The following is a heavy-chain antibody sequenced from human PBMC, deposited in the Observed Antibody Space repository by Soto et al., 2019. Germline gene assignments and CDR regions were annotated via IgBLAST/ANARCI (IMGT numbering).Heavy chain of an antibody. Sequence: GDSLRLSCAASGFTFSSYWMHWVRQAPGKGLVWVSRINSDGSSTSYADSVKGRFTISRDNAKNTLYLQMNSLRAEDTAVYYCARRRYNWNDDAFDIWGQGTMVTVSS. CDR3: ARRRYNWNDDAFDI. J-gene: IGHJ3*02. CDR1: GFTFSSYW. D-gene: IGHD1-1*01. CDR2: INSDGSST. V-gene: IGHV3-74*01.